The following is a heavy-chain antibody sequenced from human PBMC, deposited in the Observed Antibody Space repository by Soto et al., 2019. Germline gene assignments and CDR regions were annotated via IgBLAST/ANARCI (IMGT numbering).Heavy chain of an antibody. CDR1: GYTFTSYG. J-gene: IGHJ4*02. CDR3: ARVGDNWNPLGWYYDY. D-gene: IGHD1-20*01. Sequence: QVQLVQSGAEVKKPGASVKVSCKASGYTFTSYGISWVRQAPGQGLEWMGWISAYNGNTNYAQKLQGRVTLTTDTSTSTDYMELRSLRSDDTAVYYCARVGDNWNPLGWYYDYWGQGTLVTVSS. V-gene: IGHV1-18*01. CDR2: ISAYNGNT.